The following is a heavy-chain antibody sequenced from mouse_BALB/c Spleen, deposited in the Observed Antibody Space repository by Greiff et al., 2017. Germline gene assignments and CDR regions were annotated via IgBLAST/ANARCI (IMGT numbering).Heavy chain of an antibody. CDR2: IYPGNSDT. V-gene: IGHV1-5*01. CDR3: TRSKIGYDEPFAY. J-gene: IGHJ3*01. CDR1: GYTFTSYW. D-gene: IGHD2-14*01. Sequence: VQLKQSGTVLARPGASVKMSCKASGYTFTSYWMHWVKQRPGQGLEWIGAIYPGNSDTSYNQKFKGKAKLTAVTSTSTAYMELSSLTKEDSAVYYCTRSKIGYDEPFAYWGQGTLVTVSA.